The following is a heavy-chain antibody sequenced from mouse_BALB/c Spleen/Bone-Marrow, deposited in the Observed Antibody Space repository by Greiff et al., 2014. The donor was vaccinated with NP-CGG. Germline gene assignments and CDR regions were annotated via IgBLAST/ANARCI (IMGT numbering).Heavy chain of an antibody. V-gene: IGHV1-14*01. Sequence: EVQGVESGPELVKPGASVKMSCKASGYTFTNYVMHWVKQKPGQGLEWIGYINPYNDATKYNEKFKGKATLTSGISSSTAYMELSSLTSEDSTLYYCAREGLRRGYYCAMDYWGQGTSVTVSS. CDR2: INPYNDAT. CDR1: GYTFTNYV. J-gene: IGHJ4*01. CDR3: AREGLRRGYYCAMDY. D-gene: IGHD2-2*01.